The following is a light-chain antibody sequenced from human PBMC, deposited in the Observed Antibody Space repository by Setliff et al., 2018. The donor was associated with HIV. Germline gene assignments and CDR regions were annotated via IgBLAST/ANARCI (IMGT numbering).Light chain of an antibody. J-gene: IGLJ2*01. CDR3: SSYTSSSTL. V-gene: IGLV2-14*01. Sequence: QSVLTQPASVSGSPGQSITISCTGTSSDVGGHNYVSWYQQHPGKAPKLLIYAVSNRPSGVSNRFSGSKSGNTASLTISGLQAEDEADYYCSSYTSSSTLFGGGTKVTVL. CDR2: AVS. CDR1: SSDVGGHNY.